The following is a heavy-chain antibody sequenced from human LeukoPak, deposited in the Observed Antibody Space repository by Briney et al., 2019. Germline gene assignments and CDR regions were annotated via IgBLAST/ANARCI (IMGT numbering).Heavy chain of an antibody. CDR1: GFTFSSYT. CDR2: INSVSNYI. CDR3: ARNWGYHDF. D-gene: IGHD3-16*01. V-gene: IGHV3-21*01. J-gene: IGHJ4*02. Sequence: GGSLRLSCAASGFTFSSYTMNWVRQAPRKGLEWVSSINSVSNYIYYADSVKGRFTISRDNAKNSLYVQMNTLRAEDTAVYYCARNWGYHDFWGQGTLVTVSS.